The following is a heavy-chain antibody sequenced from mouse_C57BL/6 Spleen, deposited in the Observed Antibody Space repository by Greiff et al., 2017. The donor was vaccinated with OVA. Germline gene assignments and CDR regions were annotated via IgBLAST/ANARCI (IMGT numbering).Heavy chain of an antibody. CDR2: INYDGSST. CDR3: ARAGRGAMDY. D-gene: IGHD3-3*01. CDR1: GFTFSDYY. J-gene: IGHJ4*01. Sequence: EVKLVESEGGLVQPGSSMKLSCTASGFTFSDYYMAWVRQVPEKGLEWVANINYDGSSTYYLDSLKSRFIISRDNAKNILYLQMSSLKSEDTATYYCARAGRGAMDYWGQGTSVTVSS. V-gene: IGHV5-16*01.